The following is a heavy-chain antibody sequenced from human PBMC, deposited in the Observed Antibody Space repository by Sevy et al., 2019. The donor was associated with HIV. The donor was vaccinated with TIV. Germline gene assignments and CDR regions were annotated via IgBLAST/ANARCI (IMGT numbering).Heavy chain of an antibody. CDR2: IYRSGST. Sequence: SETLSPTCAVSGGSISSSNWWSWVRQPPGKGLEWIGEIYRSGSTNYNPSLKSRVTISVDKSKNQFSLKLSSVTAADTAVYYCAGLKPFNYYGSGEYYYYMDVWGKGTTVTVSS. CDR1: GGSISSSNW. D-gene: IGHD3-10*01. V-gene: IGHV4-4*02. J-gene: IGHJ6*03. CDR3: AGLKPFNYYGSGEYYYYMDV.